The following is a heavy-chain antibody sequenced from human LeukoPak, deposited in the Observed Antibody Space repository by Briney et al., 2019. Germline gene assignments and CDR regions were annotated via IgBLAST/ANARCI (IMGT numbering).Heavy chain of an antibody. CDR1: GGSISSSSYY. CDR2: IYYSGTT. CDR3: ARKNIPSPRIRYSSDWNGRAFDY. D-gene: IGHD6-25*01. V-gene: IGHV4-61*05. J-gene: IGHJ4*02. Sequence: SETLSLTCTVSGGSISSSSYYWSWIRQPPGKGLEWIGYIYYSGTTNYNPSLKSRVTISVDKSKNQFSLKLSSVTAADTAVYSCARKNIPSPRIRYSSDWNGRAFDYWGQGTLVTVSS.